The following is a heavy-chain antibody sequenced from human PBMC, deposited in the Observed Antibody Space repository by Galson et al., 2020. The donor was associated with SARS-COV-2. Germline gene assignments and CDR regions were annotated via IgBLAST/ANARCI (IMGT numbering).Heavy chain of an antibody. CDR2: ISYDGSNK. CDR3: ARAPSLYGEFDY. CDR1: GFTFSSYA. Sequence: LSLTCAASGFTFSSYAMHWVRQAPGKGLEWVAVISYDGSNKYYADSVKGRFTISRDNSKNTLYLQMNSLRAEDTAVYYCARAPSLYGEFDYWGQGTLVTVSS. J-gene: IGHJ4*02. V-gene: IGHV3-30-3*01. D-gene: IGHD4-17*01.